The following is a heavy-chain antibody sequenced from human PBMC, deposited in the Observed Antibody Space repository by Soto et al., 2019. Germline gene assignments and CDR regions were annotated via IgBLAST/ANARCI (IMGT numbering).Heavy chain of an antibody. J-gene: IGHJ4*02. CDR1: GFTFSSYG. V-gene: IGHV3-30*18. D-gene: IGHD2-15*01. CDR2: ISYDGSNK. CDR3: AKVGSSGRLDY. Sequence: PGGSLILSCAASGFTFSSYGMHWVRQAPGKGLEWVAVISYDGSNKYYADSVKGRFTISRDNSKNTLYLQMNSLRAEDTAVYYCAKVGSSGRLDYWGQGTLATVSS.